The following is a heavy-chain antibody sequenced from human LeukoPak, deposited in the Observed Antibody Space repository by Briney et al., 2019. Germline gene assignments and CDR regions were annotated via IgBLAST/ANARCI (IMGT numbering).Heavy chain of an antibody. Sequence: PGGSLRLSCAASGFTFSSYAMHWVRQAPGKGLEWVAVISYDGSNKYYADSVKGRFTISRDNSKNTLYLQMNSLRAEDTAVYYWARDPPSSYYDFWSGYQPNYYYYGMDVWGQGTTVTVSS. CDR2: ISYDGSNK. J-gene: IGHJ6*02. CDR3: ARDPPSSYYDFWSGYQPNYYYYGMDV. V-gene: IGHV3-30-3*01. CDR1: GFTFSSYA. D-gene: IGHD3-3*01.